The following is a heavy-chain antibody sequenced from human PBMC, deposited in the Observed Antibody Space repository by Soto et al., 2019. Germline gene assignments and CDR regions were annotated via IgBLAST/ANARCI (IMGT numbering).Heavy chain of an antibody. CDR3: AKGGYCCGGSCHDAFDI. D-gene: IGHD2-15*01. J-gene: IGHJ3*02. CDR1: GFTFSSYA. Sequence: EVQLLESGGGLVQPGGSLRLSCAASGFTFSSYAMSWVRQAPGKGLEWVSAISGSGGSTYYADSVKGRFTISRDNSKNTLYLQMNRLRAEDTAVYYCAKGGYCCGGSCHDAFDIWGQGTMVTVSS. CDR2: ISGSGGST. V-gene: IGHV3-23*01.